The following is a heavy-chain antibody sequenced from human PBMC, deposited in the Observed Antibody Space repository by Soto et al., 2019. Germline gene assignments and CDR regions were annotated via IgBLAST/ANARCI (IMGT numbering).Heavy chain of an antibody. CDR2: INHSGST. J-gene: IGHJ4*02. CDR3: ARLLKGYCNGGSCYSGSYYFDY. CDR1: GGSISSYY. D-gene: IGHD2-15*01. Sequence: SETLSLTCTVSGGSISSYYWSWIRQPPGKGLERIGYINHSGSTNYNPSLKSRVTISVDTSKYQLSLKLNSVTAADTAVYYCARLLKGYCNGGSCYSGSYYFDYWGQGTLVTVSS. V-gene: IGHV4-59*08.